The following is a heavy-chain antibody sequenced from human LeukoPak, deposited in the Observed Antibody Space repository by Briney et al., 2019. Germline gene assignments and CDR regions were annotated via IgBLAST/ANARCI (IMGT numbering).Heavy chain of an antibody. D-gene: IGHD3-22*01. CDR2: IDPDSGGT. CDR3: AREYYDTSGSEYAFDI. CDR1: GYTFIDYY. J-gene: IGHJ3*02. Sequence: GASVRVSCKSSGYTFIDYYIHWVRQAPGQGLEWMGCIDPDSGGTKFAQQSQGRVTLTRDTSIRTAYMELSRLTSDDTAIYYCAREYYDTSGSEYAFDIWGQGTMVTVSS. V-gene: IGHV1-2*02.